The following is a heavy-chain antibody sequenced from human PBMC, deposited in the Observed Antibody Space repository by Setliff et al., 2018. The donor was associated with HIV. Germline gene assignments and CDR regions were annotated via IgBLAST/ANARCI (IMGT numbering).Heavy chain of an antibody. V-gene: IGHV3-11*01. CDR2: ISGGGTPV. Sequence: PGGSLRLSCAASGFTFSDYYVSWIRQAPGKGLEWVSYISGGGTPVKTADSLKGRFFVSRDNAKNSLYLQMNNLSVEDTAMYFCARTDSYTAMIWPWGRGTLVTVSS. CDR1: GFTFSDYY. D-gene: IGHD2-2*02. J-gene: IGHJ1*01. CDR3: ARTDSYTAMIWP.